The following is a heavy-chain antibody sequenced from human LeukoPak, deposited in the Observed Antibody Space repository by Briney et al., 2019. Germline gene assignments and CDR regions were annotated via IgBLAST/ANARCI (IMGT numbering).Heavy chain of an antibody. CDR1: GFTFSSYS. CDR2: ISSSSSYI. V-gene: IGHV3-21*01. D-gene: IGHD5-12*01. Sequence: GGSLRLSCAASGFTFSSYSMNWVRQAPGKGLEWVSSISSSSSYIYYADSVKGRFTISGDNAKNSLYLQMNSLRAEDTAVYYCARGRGATRSQYYFDYWGQGTLVTVSS. J-gene: IGHJ4*02. CDR3: ARGRGATRSQYYFDY.